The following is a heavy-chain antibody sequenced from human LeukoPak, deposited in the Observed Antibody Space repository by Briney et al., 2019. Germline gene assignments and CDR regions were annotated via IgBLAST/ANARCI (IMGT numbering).Heavy chain of an antibody. Sequence: GGFLRLSCAASEFTFVRYAMNWVRQAPGKGLEWVSYISSSSFKIGYADSVKGRFTISRDNSKNSLYLQMDSLRVEDTAVYYCVRDPSYGSSWYYYMDVWGKGTTVTVSS. J-gene: IGHJ6*03. CDR1: EFTFVRYA. D-gene: IGHD6-13*01. CDR2: ISSSSFKI. V-gene: IGHV3-48*04. CDR3: VRDPSYGSSWYYYMDV.